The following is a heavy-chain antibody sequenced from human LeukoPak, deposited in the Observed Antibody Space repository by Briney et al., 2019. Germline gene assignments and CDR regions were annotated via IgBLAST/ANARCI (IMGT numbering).Heavy chain of an antibody. CDR3: ARIRALAVAGVDAFDI. Sequence: SGPTLVNPTETLTLTCTVSGFSLSNARMGVSWIRQPAGKALEWLAHIFSNDEKSYSTSLKSRLTISKDTSKSQVVLTMTNMDPVDTATYYCARIRALAVAGVDAFDIWGQGTMVTVSS. D-gene: IGHD6-19*01. CDR2: IFSNDEK. CDR1: GFSLSNARMG. J-gene: IGHJ3*02. V-gene: IGHV2-26*01.